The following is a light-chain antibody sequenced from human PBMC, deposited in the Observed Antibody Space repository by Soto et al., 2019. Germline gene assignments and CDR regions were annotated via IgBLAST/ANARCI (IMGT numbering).Light chain of an antibody. J-gene: IGLJ1*01. V-gene: IGLV1-47*02. CDR2: SNN. Sequence: QSVLTQPPSASGTPGQRVTMSCSGSSSNIGSNYVYWYQQLPGTAPKLLIYSNNQRPSGVPDRFSGSKSGTSASLAISGLQSEDEADYYCAAWDDSLSGPVYVFGTGTKVTVL. CDR1: SSNIGSNY. CDR3: AAWDDSLSGPVYV.